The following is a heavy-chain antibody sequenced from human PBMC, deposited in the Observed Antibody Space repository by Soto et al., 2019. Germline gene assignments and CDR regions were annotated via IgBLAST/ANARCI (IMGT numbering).Heavy chain of an antibody. CDR2: INPNSGGT. CDR3: ARDKGAYYSHLVY. CDR1: GYTFTGYY. J-gene: IGHJ4*02. V-gene: IGHV1-2*04. Sequence: ASVKVSCKASGYTFTGYYMHWVRQAPGQGLEWMGWINPNSGGTNYAQKFQGWVTMTRDTSISTAYMELSSLRSDDTAVYYCARDKGAYYSHLVYWGQGTLFTVSP. D-gene: IGHD3-22*01.